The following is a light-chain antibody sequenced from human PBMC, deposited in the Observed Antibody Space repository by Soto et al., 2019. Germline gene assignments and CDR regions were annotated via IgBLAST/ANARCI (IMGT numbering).Light chain of an antibody. CDR3: CSYEGTYTFV. Sequence: QSALTQPRSVSGSPGQSLTISCAGTSSDVGGYQYVSWYQQFPGKAPRLLIHDVNKRPSGVPDRFSGSKSGNTASLTVSGLQSDVGADYFCCSYEGTYTFVFGTGTKLTAL. J-gene: IGLJ1*01. CDR2: DVN. V-gene: IGLV2-11*01. CDR1: SSDVGGYQY.